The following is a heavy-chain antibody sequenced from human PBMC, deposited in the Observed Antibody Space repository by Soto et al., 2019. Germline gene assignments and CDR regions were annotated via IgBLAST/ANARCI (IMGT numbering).Heavy chain of an antibody. CDR1: GGSISSGGYY. J-gene: IGHJ4*02. CDR2: IYYSGST. D-gene: IGHD3-16*01. CDR3: AREGSYVGLYYFDY. Sequence: SETLSLTCTVSGGSISSGGYYWSWIRQHPGKGLEWIGYIYYSGSTYYNPSLKSRVTISVDTSKNQFSLKLSSVTAADTAVYYCAREGSYVGLYYFDYWGQGTLVTVSS. V-gene: IGHV4-31*03.